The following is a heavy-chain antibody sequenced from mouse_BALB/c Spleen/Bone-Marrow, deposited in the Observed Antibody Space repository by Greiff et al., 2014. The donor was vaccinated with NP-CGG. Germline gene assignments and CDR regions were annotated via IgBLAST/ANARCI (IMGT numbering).Heavy chain of an antibody. Sequence: VQLQQSGAELEKPGASVKLSCKASGYTFTGTWMHWVKQRPEKGLDWIGKINPGTGYTDYNQKFNDKATLTADKSSSTAYMQLSSLTSKDSAVYYCARGNPLYARDYWGQGTSVTVSS. J-gene: IGHJ4*01. CDR3: ARGNPLYARDY. CDR1: GYTFTGTW. D-gene: IGHD2-1*01. V-gene: IGHV1-7*01. CDR2: INPGTGYT.